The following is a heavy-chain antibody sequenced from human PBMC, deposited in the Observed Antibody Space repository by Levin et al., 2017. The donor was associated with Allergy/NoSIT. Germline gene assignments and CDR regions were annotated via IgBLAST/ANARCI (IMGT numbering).Heavy chain of an antibody. J-gene: IGHJ4*02. CDR2: ISGSGGST. CDR1: GFTFSSYA. CDR3: AKQMYYDILTGYYDY. D-gene: IGHD3-9*01. Sequence: GGSLRLSCAASGFTFSSYAMSWVRQAPGKGLEWVSAISGSGGSTYYADSVKGRFTISRDNSKNTLYLQMNSLRAEDTAVYYCAKQMYYDILTGYYDYWGEGTLVNVSA. V-gene: IGHV3-23*01.